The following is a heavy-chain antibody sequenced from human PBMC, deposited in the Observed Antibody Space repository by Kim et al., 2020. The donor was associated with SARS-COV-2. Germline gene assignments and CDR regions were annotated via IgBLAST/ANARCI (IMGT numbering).Heavy chain of an antibody. CDR1: GFTFSTSP. D-gene: IGHD4-17*01. Sequence: GGSLRLSCAASGFTFSTSPMGWVRQAPGKGLEWVSRISWDGKRTYYADSVKGRVTISSDKSKTTLYLHMNSLRVEDTAVYYCAKGVTNSGFGYWGQGTQV. J-gene: IGHJ4*02. CDR2: ISWDGKRT. CDR3: AKGVTNSGFGY. V-gene: IGHV3-23*01.